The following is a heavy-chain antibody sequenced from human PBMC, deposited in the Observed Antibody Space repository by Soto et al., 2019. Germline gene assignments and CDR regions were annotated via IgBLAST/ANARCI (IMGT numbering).Heavy chain of an antibody. CDR2: IYYSGST. CDR1: GGSISSGGYY. V-gene: IGHV4-31*03. D-gene: IGHD2-2*01. CDR3: ARGRYCSSTSCPTYYYYYYMDV. Sequence: SETLSLTCTVSGGSISSGGYYWGWIRQHPGKGLEWIGYIYYSGSTYYNPSLKSRVTISVDTSKNQFSLKLSSVTAADTAVYYCARGRYCSSTSCPTYYYYYYMDVWGKGTTVTVSS. J-gene: IGHJ6*03.